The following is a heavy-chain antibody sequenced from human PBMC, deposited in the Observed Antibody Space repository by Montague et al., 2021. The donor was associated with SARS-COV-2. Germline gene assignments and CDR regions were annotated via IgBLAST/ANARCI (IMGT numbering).Heavy chain of an antibody. CDR2: IYTSGST. V-gene: IGHV4-61*02. CDR3: AVELNYFFDY. J-gene: IGHJ4*02. Sequence: TLSLTCTVSGGSISSGSYYWSWIRQPAGKGLEWIGRIYTSGSTNYNPSLERRALLSIDTSKNQFSLRLSSVIASDTAVYYCAVELNYFFDYWGQGFLVSVSS. D-gene: IGHD1-7*01. CDR1: GGSISSGSYY.